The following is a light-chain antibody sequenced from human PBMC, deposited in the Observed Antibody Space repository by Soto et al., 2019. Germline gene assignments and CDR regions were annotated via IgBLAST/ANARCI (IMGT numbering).Light chain of an antibody. CDR3: QKYNSAPYT. CDR2: GAS. CDR1: QDISNY. J-gene: IGKJ2*01. Sequence: DIQMTQSPSSLSASVGDRVTITCRTSQDISNYLAWYQQKAGKVPKIVIYGASTLQSGVPSRFSGSGSRTDFSLTISSLQPEDVASYYCQKYNSAPYTVGKGTKVDIK. V-gene: IGKV1-27*01.